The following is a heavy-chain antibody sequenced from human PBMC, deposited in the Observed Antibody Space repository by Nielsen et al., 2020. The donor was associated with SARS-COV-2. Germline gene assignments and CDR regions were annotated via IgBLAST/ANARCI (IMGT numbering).Heavy chain of an antibody. J-gene: IGHJ6*02. CDR3: ARAYHNYYYAMDV. V-gene: IGHV3-21*01. D-gene: IGHD3-16*01. CDR1: GFTFSSYS. CDR2: ISISSSSF. Sequence: GESLKISCAASGFTFSSYSVNWVRQAPGKGLEWVSSISISSSSFYYTDSVRGRFTISRDNAKSSLYLQLTSLRAEDTAVYYCARAYHNYYYAMDVWGQGTTVTVSS.